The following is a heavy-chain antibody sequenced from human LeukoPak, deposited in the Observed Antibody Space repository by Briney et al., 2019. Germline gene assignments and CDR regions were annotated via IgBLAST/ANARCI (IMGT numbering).Heavy chain of an antibody. CDR1: GFTFSSYA. J-gene: IGHJ4*02. D-gene: IGHD1-26*01. Sequence: GGSLRLSCAGSGFTFSSYAMSWVRQAPGKGLEWVSAISGSGGSTYYADSVKGRFTISRDNSKNTLYLQMNSLRAEDTAVYYCAKGLNSGSYINFDYWGQGTLVTVSS. CDR2: ISGSGGST. CDR3: AKGLNSGSYINFDY. V-gene: IGHV3-23*01.